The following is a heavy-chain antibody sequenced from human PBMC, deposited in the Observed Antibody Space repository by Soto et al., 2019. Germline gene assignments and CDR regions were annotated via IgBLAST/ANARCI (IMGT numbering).Heavy chain of an antibody. CDR2: ISSSSSTI. CDR3: ARYYDFWSGYGFYGMDV. D-gene: IGHD3-3*01. V-gene: IGHV3-48*02. J-gene: IGHJ6*02. Sequence: EVQLVESGGGLVQPGGSLRLSCAASGFTFSSYSRNWVRQAPGKGLEWVSYISSSSSTIYYADSVKGRFTISRDNAKNSLYLQMNSLRDEDTAVYYCARYYDFWSGYGFYGMDVWGQGTTVTVSS. CDR1: GFTFSSYS.